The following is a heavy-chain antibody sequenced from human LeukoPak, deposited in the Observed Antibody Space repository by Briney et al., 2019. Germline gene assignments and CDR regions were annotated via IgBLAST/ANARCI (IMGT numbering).Heavy chain of an antibody. J-gene: IGHJ3*02. D-gene: IGHD2-2*01. CDR1: GFTFSDYY. CDR3: ARAEYCSSTSCYDDAFDI. CDR2: ISSSGSTI. V-gene: IGHV3-11*04. Sequence: GGSLRLSCAASGFTFSDYYMSWIRQAPGKGLEWVSYISSSGSTIYYADSVKGRFTISRDNAKNSLYLQMNSLRAEDTAVYYCARAEYCSSTSCYDDAFDIWSQGTMVTVSS.